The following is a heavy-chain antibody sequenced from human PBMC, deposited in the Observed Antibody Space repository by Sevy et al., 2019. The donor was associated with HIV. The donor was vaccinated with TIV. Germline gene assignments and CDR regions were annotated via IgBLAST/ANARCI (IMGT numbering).Heavy chain of an antibody. CDR3: TFVSVSSESGYDFDN. J-gene: IGHJ4*02. V-gene: IGHV3-15*01. Sequence: GGSLRLSCAASGFTLNNAWMNWVRQAPGKGLEWVGRIKSKTDGGTTDYAAPVKGRLTNSREDSKSTLYLQMNRLKTEDTAVYYCTFVSVSSESGYDFDNLGQGTLVTVS. CDR2: IKSKTDGGTT. CDR1: GFTLNNAW. D-gene: IGHD1-26*01.